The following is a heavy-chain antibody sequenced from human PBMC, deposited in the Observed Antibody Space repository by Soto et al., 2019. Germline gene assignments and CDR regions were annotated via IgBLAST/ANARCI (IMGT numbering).Heavy chain of an antibody. CDR2: IYYSGST. Sequence: QVQLQESGPGLVKPSQTLSLTCTVSGGSISSGDYYWSWIRQPPGKGLEWIGYIYYSGSTYYNPSRRTRVTTSVVTSRSPCSQKLSTVSAADTAVYYCVCGYRCGYFDLWGRGAPVTVSS. CDR3: VCGYRCGYFDL. D-gene: IGHD6-25*01. V-gene: IGHV4-30-4*01. J-gene: IGHJ2*01. CDR1: GGSISSGDYY.